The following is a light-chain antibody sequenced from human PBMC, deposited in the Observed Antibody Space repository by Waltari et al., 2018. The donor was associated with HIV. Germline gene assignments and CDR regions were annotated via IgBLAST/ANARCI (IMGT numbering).Light chain of an antibody. CDR2: KAS. J-gene: IGKJ1*01. V-gene: IGKV1-5*03. Sequence: DIQMTQSPSTLSASVGDRVIITCWASQSISSWLSWYHQKPPKAPKLLIYKASRLESGVATRFSGRGAATEFTLTISRLQPDDFATYYYQQYNSYSRTFGQGTKVEIK. CDR3: QQYNSYSRT. CDR1: QSISSW.